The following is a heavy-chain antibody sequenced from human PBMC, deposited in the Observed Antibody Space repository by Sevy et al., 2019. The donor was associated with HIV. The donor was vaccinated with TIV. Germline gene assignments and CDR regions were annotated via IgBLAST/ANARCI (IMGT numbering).Heavy chain of an antibody. CDR2: FDPEDGET. CDR3: ATNSRYFSGSTFSSAAGLFDP. Sequence: ASVKVSCKVSGYTLTELSMHWVLQAPGKGLEWMGGFDPEDGETVYAQKFQGRVTVTQDTSTDTAYMELSSLRSEDTAVYYCATNSRYFSGSTFSSAAGLFDPWGQGTLVTVSS. CDR1: GYTLTELS. D-gene: IGHD2-15*01. V-gene: IGHV1-24*01. J-gene: IGHJ5*02.